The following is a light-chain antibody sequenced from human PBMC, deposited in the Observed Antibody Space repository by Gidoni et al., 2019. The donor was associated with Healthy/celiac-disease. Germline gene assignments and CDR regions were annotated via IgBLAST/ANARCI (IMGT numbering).Light chain of an antibody. CDR2: AAS. J-gene: IGKJ3*01. V-gene: IGKV1-39*01. CDR3: QQSYSTPRT. Sequence: DIEMTQPPSSLSASGGDSVTITCRASQSISSYLNWYQQKPGKAPKLLIYAASSLQSGVPSRFSGSGSGTDFTLTISSLQPEDFATYYCQQSYSTPRTFGPGTKVDIK. CDR1: QSISSY.